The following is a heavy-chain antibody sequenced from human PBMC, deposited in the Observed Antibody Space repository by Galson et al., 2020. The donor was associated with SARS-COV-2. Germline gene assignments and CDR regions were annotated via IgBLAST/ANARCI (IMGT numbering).Heavy chain of an antibody. D-gene: IGHD3-10*01. V-gene: IGHV4-59*01. J-gene: IGHJ4*02. CDR3: AREGPVRGALY. CDR1: GGSISSYY. Sequence: ASETLSLTCTVSGGSISSYYWSWIRQPPGKGLEWIGYIYYSGSTNYNPSLKSRVTISVDTSKNQFSLKLSSVTAADTAVYYCAREGPVRGALYWGQGTLVTVSS. CDR2: IYYSGST.